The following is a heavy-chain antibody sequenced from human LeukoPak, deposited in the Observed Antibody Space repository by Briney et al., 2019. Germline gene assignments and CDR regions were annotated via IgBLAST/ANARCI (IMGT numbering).Heavy chain of an antibody. J-gene: IGHJ4*02. Sequence: GGSLRLSCAASGFTFSSYSMNWVRQAPGKGLEWVSYISSSSSNIYYADSVKGRFTISRDNAKNSLYLQMNSLRAEDTAVYYCARRIVGATSPFDYWGQGTLVTVSS. CDR1: GFTFSSYS. CDR2: ISSSSSNI. D-gene: IGHD1-26*01. CDR3: ARRIVGATSPFDY. V-gene: IGHV3-48*04.